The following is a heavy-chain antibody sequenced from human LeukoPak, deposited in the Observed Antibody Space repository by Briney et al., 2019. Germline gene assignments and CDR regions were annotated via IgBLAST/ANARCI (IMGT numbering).Heavy chain of an antibody. CDR3: ARTPPTVWGEMTRGVAYYYGMDV. V-gene: IGHV4-34*01. J-gene: IGHJ6*02. Sequence: PSETLSLTCAVYGGSFSGYYWSWIRQPPGKGLEWIGEINHSGSTNYNPSLKSRVTISVDTSKNQFSLKLSSVTAADTAVYYCARTPPTVWGEMTRGVAYYYGMDVWGQGTTVTVSS. CDR2: INHSGST. CDR1: GGSFSGYY. D-gene: IGHD3-10*01.